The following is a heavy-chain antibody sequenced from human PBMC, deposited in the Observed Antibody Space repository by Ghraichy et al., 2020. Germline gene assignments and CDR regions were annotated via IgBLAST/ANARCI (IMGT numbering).Heavy chain of an antibody. CDR3: AREGGADCWSGYLLGYMDV. J-gene: IGHJ6*03. D-gene: IGHD3-3*01. Sequence: ASVKVSCKASGYTLTGYYMHWVRQAPGQGLEWMGWINPNSGGTNYAQKFQGRVTMTRDTSISTAYMELSRLRSDDTAVYYCAREGGADCWSGYLLGYMDVWGKGTTVTVSS. CDR2: INPNSGGT. V-gene: IGHV1-2*02. CDR1: GYTLTGYY.